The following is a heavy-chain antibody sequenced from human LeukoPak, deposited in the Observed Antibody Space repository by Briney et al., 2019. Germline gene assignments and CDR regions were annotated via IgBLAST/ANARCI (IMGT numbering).Heavy chain of an antibody. D-gene: IGHD1-1*01. CDR2: NYYSGST. V-gene: IGHV4-59*01. Sequence: AETQSLTCTVSVGSSSSYDWSWVRQPRGKGLEWIGHNYYSGSTNYNRSLKSRVTISVDTSKNQFSLKLSSVTAADTAVYYCARGQQPFDPWGQGTLVTVSS. J-gene: IGHJ5*02. CDR1: VGSSSSYD. CDR3: ARGQQPFDP.